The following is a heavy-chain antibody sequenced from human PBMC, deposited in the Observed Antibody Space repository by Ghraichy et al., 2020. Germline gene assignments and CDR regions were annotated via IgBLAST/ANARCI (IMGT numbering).Heavy chain of an antibody. J-gene: IGHJ3*02. D-gene: IGHD5-24*01. V-gene: IGHV4-34*01. Sequence: SETLSLTCAVYGGSFSAYYWSWIRQPPGKGLEWIGEINHSGSTNYNPSLKSRVTISVDTSKHQFSLKRSSVTAADTAVYYCARGGMILEMATITDPFDIWGQGTMVTVSS. CDR2: INHSGST. CDR1: GGSFSAYY. CDR3: ARGGMILEMATITDPFDI.